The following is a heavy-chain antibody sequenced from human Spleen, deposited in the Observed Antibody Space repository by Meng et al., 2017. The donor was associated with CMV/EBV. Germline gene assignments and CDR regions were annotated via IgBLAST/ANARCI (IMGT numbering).Heavy chain of an antibody. Sequence: ASVKASCKASGYTFTSFGISWVRQAPGQGLEWMGRISPYNGNTNYAQKLQGRVTMTTDTSTSAAYMELRSLRSDDTAVYYCARGPAEVYHYYGLDVWGQGTTVTVSS. V-gene: IGHV1-18*01. J-gene: IGHJ6*02. CDR1: GYTFTSFG. CDR3: ARGPAEVYHYYGLDV. CDR2: ISPYNGNT.